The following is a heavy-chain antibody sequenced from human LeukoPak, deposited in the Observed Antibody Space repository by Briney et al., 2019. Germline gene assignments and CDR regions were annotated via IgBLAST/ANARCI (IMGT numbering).Heavy chain of an antibody. CDR2: IYTSGST. D-gene: IGHD2-2*01. CDR1: GGSISSYY. J-gene: IGHJ6*03. CDR3: ARQDIVVVPAAKDYYYYMDV. V-gene: IGHV4-4*07. Sequence: PSETLSLTCTVSGGSISSYYWSWIRQPAGKGLEWIGRIYTSGSTNYNPSLKSRVTMSVDTSKNQFYLKLSSVTAADTAVYYCARQDIVVVPAAKDYYYYMDVWGKGTTVTVSS.